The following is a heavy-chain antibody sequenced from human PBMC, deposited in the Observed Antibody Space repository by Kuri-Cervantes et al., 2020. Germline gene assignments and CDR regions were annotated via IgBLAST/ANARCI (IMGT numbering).Heavy chain of an antibody. Sequence: LSLTCAASGFTFGSYSMNWVRQAPGKGLEWVSSIRSSSSYIYYADSVKGRFTISRDNAKNSLYLQMNSLRAEDTALYYCAKDQDYDILTGYPIDYWGQGTLVTVSS. CDR3: AKDQDYDILTGYPIDY. D-gene: IGHD3-9*01. J-gene: IGHJ4*02. CDR2: IRSSSSYI. CDR1: GFTFGSYS. V-gene: IGHV3-21*04.